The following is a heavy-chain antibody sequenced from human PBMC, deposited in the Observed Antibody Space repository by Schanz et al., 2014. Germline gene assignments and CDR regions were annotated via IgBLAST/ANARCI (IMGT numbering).Heavy chain of an antibody. CDR2: ISGSGGST. Sequence: EVQLVESGGGLVKPGGSLRLSCAASGFTFSSYAMHWVRQAPGKGLEWVSAISGSGGSTYYADSVKGRFTISRDSPKNTLYLQMNSQRTEDTAVEYCASPSGYSDYGTYFDFWGQGTLVTVSS. D-gene: IGHD5-12*01. J-gene: IGHJ4*02. CDR1: GFTFSSYA. V-gene: IGHV3-23*04. CDR3: ASPSGYSDYGTYFDF.